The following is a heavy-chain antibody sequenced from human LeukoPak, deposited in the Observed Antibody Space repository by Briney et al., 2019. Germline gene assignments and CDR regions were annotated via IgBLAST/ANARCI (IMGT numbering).Heavy chain of an antibody. Sequence: PGGSLRLSCMGSGYSFTSYWIGWVRQMPGKGLEWMGIIYPGDSDTRYSPSCQGQVTISADKSISTAYLQWSSLKASDTAMYYCATTRSEGYDRNYYFDYWGQGTLVTVSS. CDR3: ATTRSEGYDRNYYFDY. CDR2: IYPGDSDT. V-gene: IGHV5-51*01. J-gene: IGHJ4*02. CDR1: GYSFTSYW. D-gene: IGHD1-14*01.